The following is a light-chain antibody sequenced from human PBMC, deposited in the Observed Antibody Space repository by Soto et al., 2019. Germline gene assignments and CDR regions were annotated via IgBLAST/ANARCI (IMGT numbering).Light chain of an antibody. Sequence: QSALTQPASVSGSPGQSITISCTGTSSDIGGYNYISWYQQLPGKAPKFIIYDVRNRPSGVSNRFSGSRSGNTASLTISGLQAEDEADYYCSSYTSNSTVIFGGGTKLTVL. V-gene: IGLV2-14*01. CDR2: DVR. J-gene: IGLJ2*01. CDR1: SSDIGGYNY. CDR3: SSYTSNSTVI.